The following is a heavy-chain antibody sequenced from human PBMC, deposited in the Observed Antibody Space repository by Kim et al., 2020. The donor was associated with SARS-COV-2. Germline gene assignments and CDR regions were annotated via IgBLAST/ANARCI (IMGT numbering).Heavy chain of an antibody. V-gene: IGHV4-34*01. D-gene: IGHD6-13*01. J-gene: IGHJ4*02. CDR2: INHSGST. CDR3: ARVRLEAGYSSSWYSGRGLFDY. CDR1: GGSFSGYY. Sequence: SETLSLTCAVYGGSFSGYYWSWIRQPPGKGLEWIGEINHSGSTNYNPSLKSRVTISVDTAKNQFSLKLGPVTAADTAVYYCARVRLEAGYSSSWYSGRGLFDYWGQGTLVTVSS.